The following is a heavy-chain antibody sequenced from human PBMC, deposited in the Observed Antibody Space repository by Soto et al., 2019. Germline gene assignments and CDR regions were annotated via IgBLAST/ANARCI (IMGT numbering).Heavy chain of an antibody. D-gene: IGHD1-26*01. V-gene: IGHV4-59*01. Sequence: QVQLQESGPGLVKPSETLSLTCTVSGGSISSYYWSWIRQPPGKGLEWIGYIYYSGSTNYNPSLKSRVTISVDTSKNQFSLKLSSVTAADTAVYYCARVGGDMRWFGPWGQGTLVTVSS. CDR3: ARVGGDMRWFGP. CDR1: GGSISSYY. J-gene: IGHJ5*02. CDR2: IYYSGST.